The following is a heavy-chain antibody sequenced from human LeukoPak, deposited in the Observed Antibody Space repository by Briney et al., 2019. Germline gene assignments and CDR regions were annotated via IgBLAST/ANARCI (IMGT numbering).Heavy chain of an antibody. J-gene: IGHJ4*02. Sequence: GGSRSFSCAASGFTFSSYAMSWVRQAPGKGLEWVSAISGSGGSTYYADSVKGRFTISRDNSKNTLYLQMNSLRAEDTAVYYCAKLYSSGMNAFDYWGQGTLVTVSS. CDR2: ISGSGGST. D-gene: IGHD6-19*01. V-gene: IGHV3-23*01. CDR1: GFTFSSYA. CDR3: AKLYSSGMNAFDY.